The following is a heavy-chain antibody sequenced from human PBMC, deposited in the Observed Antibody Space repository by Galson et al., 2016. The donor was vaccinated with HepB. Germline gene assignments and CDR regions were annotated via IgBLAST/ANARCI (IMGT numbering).Heavy chain of an antibody. CDR1: GYTFTCYG. CDR3: ARDRAYGGLMFDS. D-gene: IGHD3-10*01. J-gene: IGHJ4*02. CDR2: INTYTGNT. Sequence: SVKVSCKASGYTFTCYGINWVRQAPGQGLEWMGRINTYTGNTNYPQKFQGRVTMTTDTSTSTAYMDLRSLRPDDTAVYYCARDRAYGGLMFDSWGQGTLVTVSS. V-gene: IGHV1-18*01.